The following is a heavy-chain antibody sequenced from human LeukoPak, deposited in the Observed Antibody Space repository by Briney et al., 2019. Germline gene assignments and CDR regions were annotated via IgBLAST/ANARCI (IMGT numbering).Heavy chain of an antibody. D-gene: IGHD3-3*01. J-gene: IGHJ4*02. CDR2: ISSSSSTI. V-gene: IGHV3-48*01. CDR1: GFTFSSYS. CDR3: ARDGYEFWSGYYHGAYFDH. Sequence: GGSLRPSCAASGFTFSSYSINWVRQAPGKGLEWVSYISSSSSTINYADSVKGRFTISRDNAKNSLYLQMNSLRAEDTGVYYCARDGYEFWSGYYHGAYFDHWGQGTLVTVSS.